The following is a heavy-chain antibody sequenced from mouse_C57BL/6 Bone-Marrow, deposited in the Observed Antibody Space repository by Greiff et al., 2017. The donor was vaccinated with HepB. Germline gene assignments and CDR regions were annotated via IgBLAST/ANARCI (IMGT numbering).Heavy chain of an antibody. CDR3: ARDQAVVPFDY. J-gene: IGHJ2*01. Sequence: EVKLMESGGGLVKPGGSLKLSCAASGFTFSSYAMSWVRQTPEKRLEWVATISDGGSYTYYPDNVKGRFTISRDNAKNNLYLQMSHLKSEDTAMYYCARDQAVVPFDYWGQGTTLTVSS. D-gene: IGHD1-1*01. CDR1: GFTFSSYA. V-gene: IGHV5-4*01. CDR2: ISDGGSYT.